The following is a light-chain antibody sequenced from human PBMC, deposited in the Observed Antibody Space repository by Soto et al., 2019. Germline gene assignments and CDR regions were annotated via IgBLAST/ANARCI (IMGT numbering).Light chain of an antibody. CDR1: QSISSY. CDR2: AAS. J-gene: IGKJ1*01. V-gene: IGKV1-39*01. Sequence: DVQMTQSPSSXSASVGDRVTITCRASQSISSYLNWYQQKPGKVPKLLIYAASSLQSGVPSRFSGSGSGTDFTLTISSLQPEDFATYYCQQRYSTPRTFGQGTKVDIK. CDR3: QQRYSTPRT.